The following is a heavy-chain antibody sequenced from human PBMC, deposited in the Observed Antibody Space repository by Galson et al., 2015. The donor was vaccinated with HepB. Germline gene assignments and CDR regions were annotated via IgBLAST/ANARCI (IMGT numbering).Heavy chain of an antibody. J-gene: IGHJ6*03. Sequence: SVKVSCKAPGYTFTSYDINWVRQATGQGLEWMGWMNPNSGNTGYAQKFQGRVTMTRNTSISTAYMELSSLRSEDTAVYYCARGNALYSSGYYYYYMDVWGKGTTVTVSS. CDR1: GYTFTSYD. CDR3: ARGNALYSSGYYYYYMDV. CDR2: MNPNSGNT. V-gene: IGHV1-8*01. D-gene: IGHD6-19*01.